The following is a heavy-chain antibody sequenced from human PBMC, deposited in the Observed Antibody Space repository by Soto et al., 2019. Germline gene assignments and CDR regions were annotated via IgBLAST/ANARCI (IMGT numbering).Heavy chain of an antibody. CDR3: ATASRPPPSLYYYYYYGMDV. CDR2: ISGSGGST. D-gene: IGHD6-6*01. CDR1: GFTFSSYA. J-gene: IGHJ6*02. V-gene: IGHV3-23*01. Sequence: GGSLRLSCAASGFTFSSYAMSWVRQAPGKGLEWVSAISGSGGSTYYADSVKGRFTISRDNSKNTLYLQMNSLRAEDTAVYYCATASRPPPSLYYYYYYGMDVWGQGTTVTVSS.